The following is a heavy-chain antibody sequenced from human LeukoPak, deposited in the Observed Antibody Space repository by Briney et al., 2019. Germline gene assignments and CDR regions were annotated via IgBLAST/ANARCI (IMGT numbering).Heavy chain of an antibody. CDR1: GGSISSGGYY. CDR2: IYYSGST. J-gene: IGHJ5*02. Sequence: ASETLSLTCTVSGGSISSGGYYWSWTRQHPGKGLEWIGYIYYSGSTCYNPSLKSRVTISVDTSKNQFSLKLSSVTAADTAVYYCARAPLGYCSGGSCYQYNWFDPWGQGTLLTVSS. V-gene: IGHV4-31*03. CDR3: ARAPLGYCSGGSCYQYNWFDP. D-gene: IGHD2-15*01.